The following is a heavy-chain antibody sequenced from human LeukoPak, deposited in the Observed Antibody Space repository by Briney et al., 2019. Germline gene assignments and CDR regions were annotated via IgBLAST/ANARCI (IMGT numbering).Heavy chain of an antibody. D-gene: IGHD4-17*01. Sequence: ASVKVSCKPSGYTFTSFYMHWVRQAPGQGREWMGVVNPRDGTTMYVQKFEGRVTMTRDTSTSTFYMELSSLRSEDTAVYYCARDTGNCYFGLWGRGTLLTVSS. CDR1: GYTFTSFY. J-gene: IGHJ2*01. CDR3: ARDTGNCYFGL. CDR2: VNPRDGTT. V-gene: IGHV1-46*01.